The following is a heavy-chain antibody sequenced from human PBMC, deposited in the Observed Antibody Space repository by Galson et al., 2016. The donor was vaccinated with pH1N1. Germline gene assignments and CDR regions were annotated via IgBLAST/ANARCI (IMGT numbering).Heavy chain of an antibody. J-gene: IGHJ4*02. CDR2: MKPTNDNT. CDR3: ARGGYCGGVSCYDFFDY. D-gene: IGHD2-15*01. CDR1: GYTFTDYD. Sequence: SVKVSCKASGYTFTDYDINWLRQGTGQGLEWMGCMKPTNDNTAYAQTFPGRVTMTRTTSITTAYMEPSNLKSEDTAVYYSARGGYCGGVSCYDFFDYWGQGTLVTVS. V-gene: IGHV1-8*01.